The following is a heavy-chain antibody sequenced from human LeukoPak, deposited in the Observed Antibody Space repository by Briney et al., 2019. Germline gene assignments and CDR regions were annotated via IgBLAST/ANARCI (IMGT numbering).Heavy chain of an antibody. Sequence: GGSLRLSCAASEFTFSSYSMNWVRQAPGKGLEWVSSISSSSSYIYYADSVKGRFTISRDNAKNSLYLQMNSLRAEDTAVYYCARVLGYCSSTSCPNWFDPWGQGTLVTVSS. CDR3: ARVLGYCSSTSCPNWFDP. CDR2: ISSSSSYI. V-gene: IGHV3-21*01. D-gene: IGHD2-2*01. J-gene: IGHJ5*02. CDR1: EFTFSSYS.